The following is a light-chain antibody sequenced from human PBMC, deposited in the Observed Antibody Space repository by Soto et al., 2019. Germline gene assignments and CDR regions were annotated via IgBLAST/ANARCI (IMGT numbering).Light chain of an antibody. J-gene: IGKJ4*01. CDR2: AAS. CDR1: QSVYGN. CDR3: QQYNNWPLLS. V-gene: IGKV3D-15*01. Sequence: EIPMTQAPATLSVSPGERVTLSCRASQSVYGNLAWYQQKPGQAPRLLVYAASTRATGIPARFSGGGSGTDYTLNISSLQSEDFAVYYCQQYNNWPLLSFGGGTKVDIK.